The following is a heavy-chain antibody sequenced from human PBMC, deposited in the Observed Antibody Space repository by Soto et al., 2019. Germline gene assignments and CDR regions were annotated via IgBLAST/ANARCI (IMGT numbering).Heavy chain of an antibody. D-gene: IGHD1-26*01. CDR1: GGSISSYY. CDR3: ARESGSYYWYFDY. Sequence: PSETLSLTCTVSGGSISSYYWSWIRQPPGKGLEWIGYIYYSGSTNYNPSLKSRVTISVDTSKNQFSLKLSSVTAADTAVYYCARESGSYYWYFDYWGQGTLVTVS. CDR2: IYYSGST. V-gene: IGHV4-59*01. J-gene: IGHJ4*02.